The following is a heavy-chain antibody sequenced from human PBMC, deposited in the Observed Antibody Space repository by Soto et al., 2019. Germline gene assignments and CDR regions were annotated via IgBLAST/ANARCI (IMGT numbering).Heavy chain of an antibody. CDR2: IYPGDSDT. Sequence: GESLKISCKGSGYSFTSYWIGWVRQMPGKGLEWMGIIYPGDSDTRYSPSFQGQVTISADKSISTAYLQWSSLKASDTAMYYCARLRLSSDYRSSGEIYYYYGIDVWGQGTTVTVYS. V-gene: IGHV5-51*01. CDR1: GYSFTSYW. D-gene: IGHD6-6*01. J-gene: IGHJ6*02. CDR3: ARLRLSSDYRSSGEIYYYYGIDV.